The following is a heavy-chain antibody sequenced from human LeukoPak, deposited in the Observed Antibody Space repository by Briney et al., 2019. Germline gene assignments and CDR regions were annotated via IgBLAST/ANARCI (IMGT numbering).Heavy chain of an antibody. CDR3: AREEMPGKFDY. J-gene: IGHJ4*02. CDR2: IYHSGNT. V-gene: IGHV4-4*02. D-gene: IGHD1-26*01. CDR1: GDSISSSHW. Sequence: SSETLSLTCAVSGDSISSSHWWSWVRQSPGEGLEWIGEIYHSGNTNYNPSVKSRVAISLDKASNQFSLRLTSVTAADTAMYFCAREEMPGKFDYWGQGILVTVSS.